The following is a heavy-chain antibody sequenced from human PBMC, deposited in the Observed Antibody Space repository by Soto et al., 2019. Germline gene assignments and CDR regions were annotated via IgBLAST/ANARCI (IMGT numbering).Heavy chain of an antibody. CDR1: GFTFSSYS. CDR2: ISSSSSYI. CDR3: ARVGSGSYNPFDY. V-gene: IGHV3-21*04. D-gene: IGHD3-10*01. Sequence: PGGSLRLSCAASGFTFSSYSMNWVRQAPGKGLEWVSSISSSSSYIYYADSVKGRFTISRDNAKNSLYLQMNSLRAEDTAVYYCARVGSGSYNPFDYWGQGTLVTVSS. J-gene: IGHJ4*02.